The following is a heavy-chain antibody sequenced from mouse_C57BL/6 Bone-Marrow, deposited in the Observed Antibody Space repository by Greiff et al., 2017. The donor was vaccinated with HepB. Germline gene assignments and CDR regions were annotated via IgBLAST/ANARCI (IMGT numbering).Heavy chain of an antibody. CDR2: IDPETGGT. CDR1: GYTFTDYE. CDR3: TRSYGNPDY. D-gene: IGHD2-1*01. J-gene: IGHJ2*01. V-gene: IGHV1-15*01. Sequence: VQRVESGAELVRPGASVTLSCKASGYTFTDYEMHWVKQTPVHGLEWIGAIDPETGGTAYNQKFKGKAILTADKSSSTAYMELRSLTSEDSAVYYCTRSYGNPDYWGQGTTLTVSS.